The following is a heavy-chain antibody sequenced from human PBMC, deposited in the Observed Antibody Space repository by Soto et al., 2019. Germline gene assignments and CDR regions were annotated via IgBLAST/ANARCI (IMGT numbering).Heavy chain of an antibody. J-gene: IGHJ6*02. CDR3: ARDPGGYAIYGMDV. V-gene: IGHV4-31*03. Sequence: QVQLQESGPGLVKPSQTLSLTCTVSGGSISSGGYYWSWIRQHPGKGLEWIGYIDYSGSTYYNPSLKSRVTISVDTSKNQFSLKLSSVTAADTAVYYCARDPGGYAIYGMDVWGQGTTVTVSS. CDR2: IDYSGST. CDR1: GGSISSGGYY. D-gene: IGHD3-9*01.